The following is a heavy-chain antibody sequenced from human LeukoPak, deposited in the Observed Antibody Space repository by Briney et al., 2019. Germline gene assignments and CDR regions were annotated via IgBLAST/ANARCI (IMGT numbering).Heavy chain of an antibody. CDR3: AVGDTILPLDY. CDR1: GGTFSSYA. D-gene: IGHD3-3*01. CDR2: IIPIFGTA. V-gene: IGHV1-69*01. J-gene: IGHJ4*02. Sequence: SVKVSCKASGGTFSSYAISWVRQAHGQGLEWMGGIIPIFGTANYAQKFQGRVTITADESTSTAYMELSSLRSEDTAVYYCAVGDTILPLDYWGQGTLVTVSS.